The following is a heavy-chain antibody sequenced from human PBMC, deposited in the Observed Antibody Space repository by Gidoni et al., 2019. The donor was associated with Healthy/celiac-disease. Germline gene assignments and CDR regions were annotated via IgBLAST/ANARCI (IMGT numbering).Heavy chain of an antibody. Sequence: EVQLLESGGGLVQPGGSLRLSCAASGFTFSSYAMSWVRQAPGKGLEWVSAISGSGGSTYYADSVKGRFTISRDNSKNTLYLQKNSLRAEDTAVYYCASIAVADNWFDPWGQGTLVTVSS. V-gene: IGHV3-23*01. CDR2: ISGSGGST. J-gene: IGHJ5*02. CDR3: ASIAVADNWFDP. D-gene: IGHD6-19*01. CDR1: GFTFSSYA.